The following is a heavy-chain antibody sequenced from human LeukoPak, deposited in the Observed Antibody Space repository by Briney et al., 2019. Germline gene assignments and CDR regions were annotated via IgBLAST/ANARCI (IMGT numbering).Heavy chain of an antibody. J-gene: IGHJ4*02. CDR3: ARETWGVYYFDY. V-gene: IGHV3-66*01. Sequence: GGSLRLSCAASGLTVSSNFMTWVRQAPGKGLEWVSVIHSGGRTYYADSVRGRFTISRDNSKNTLYLQMNSLRAEDTAVYYCARETWGVYYFDYWGQGTLVTVSS. CDR2: IHSGGRT. CDR1: GLTVSSNF. D-gene: IGHD3-16*01.